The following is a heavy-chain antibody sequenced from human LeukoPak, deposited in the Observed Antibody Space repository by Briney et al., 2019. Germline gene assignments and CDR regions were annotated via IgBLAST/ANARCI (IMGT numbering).Heavy chain of an antibody. CDR2: MHYRGST. Sequence: PSETLSLTCTLSGGSISSRSYYWGWLRQPPGKGLQWIGTMHYRGSTFHNPCIKSRVTISVDTSKIQFSLKLSSVTASDTAVYYCARLGGYCSSVSCYQYFDLWGRGTLVTVSS. CDR1: GGSISSRSYY. V-gene: IGHV4-39*01. CDR3: ARLGGYCSSVSCYQYFDL. D-gene: IGHD2-2*01. J-gene: IGHJ2*01.